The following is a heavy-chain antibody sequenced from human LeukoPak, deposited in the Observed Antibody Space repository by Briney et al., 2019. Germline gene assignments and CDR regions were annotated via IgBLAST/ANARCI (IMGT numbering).Heavy chain of an antibody. Sequence: ASVKVSCEASGYTFTGYYMHWVRQAPGQGLEWMGWINPNSGGTNYAQKFQGRVTMTRDTSISTAYMELSRLRSDDTAVYYCARDHCSSTSCLSPGYWGQGTLVTVSS. J-gene: IGHJ4*02. V-gene: IGHV1-2*02. D-gene: IGHD2-2*01. CDR3: ARDHCSSTSCLSPGY. CDR1: GYTFTGYY. CDR2: INPNSGGT.